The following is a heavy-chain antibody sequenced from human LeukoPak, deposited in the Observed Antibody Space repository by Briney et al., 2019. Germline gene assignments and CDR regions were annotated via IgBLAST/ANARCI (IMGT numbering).Heavy chain of an antibody. Sequence: SVKVSCKASGGTFSSYAISWVRQAPGQGLEWMGRIIPIVGTANYAQKFQGRVTITTDESTSTAYMELSSLRSEDTAVYYCARGPSGSGHYYYMDVWGKGTTVTVSS. V-gene: IGHV1-69*05. CDR3: ARGPSGSGHYYYMDV. J-gene: IGHJ6*03. D-gene: IGHD5-12*01. CDR1: GGTFSSYA. CDR2: IIPIVGTA.